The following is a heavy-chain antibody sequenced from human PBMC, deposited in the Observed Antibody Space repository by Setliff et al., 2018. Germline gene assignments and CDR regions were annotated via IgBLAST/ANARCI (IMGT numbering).Heavy chain of an antibody. CDR1: RFTFSNYA. V-gene: IGHV3-23*01. CDR3: AKSGSGYYTYYYMDV. Sequence: GESLTISCAASRFTFSNYAMSWVRQAPGKGLEWVSGISGSGGSTYYADSVKGRFTISRDNSKNTLYLQMNSLRAEDTAVYYCAKSGSGYYTYYYMDVWGKGTTVTVSS. CDR2: ISGSGGST. J-gene: IGHJ6*03. D-gene: IGHD3-3*01.